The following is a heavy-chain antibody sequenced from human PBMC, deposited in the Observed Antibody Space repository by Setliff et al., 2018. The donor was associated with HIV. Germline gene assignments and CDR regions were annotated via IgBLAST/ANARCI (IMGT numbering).Heavy chain of an antibody. D-gene: IGHD3-16*01. CDR1: GYTFTDYY. CDR3: ARRPPYWGFDF. V-gene: IGHV1-2*02. Sequence: ASVKVSCKASGYTFTDYYIHWVRQAPGQGLQWMGWVNPNSGGTNSAQEFQGRVTMTRDTSISTAYMELTWLKPDDTAVYYCARRPPYWGFDFRGQGTLVTVSS. CDR2: VNPNSGGT. J-gene: IGHJ4*02.